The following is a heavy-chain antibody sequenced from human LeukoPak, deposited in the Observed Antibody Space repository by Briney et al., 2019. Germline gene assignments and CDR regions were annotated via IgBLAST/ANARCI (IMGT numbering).Heavy chain of an antibody. CDR3: ATPLVPEAAAGHLDP. CDR1: GFTFSRYA. V-gene: IGHV3-23*01. CDR2: ISGSGGST. D-gene: IGHD6-13*01. Sequence: GGSLRLSCAASGFTFSRYAMSWVRQAPGKGLEWDSAISGSGGSTYYADSVKGRFTISRDNSKNTLYLQMNSLRAEDTAVYYCATPLVPEAAAGHLDPWGQGTLVTVSS. J-gene: IGHJ5*02.